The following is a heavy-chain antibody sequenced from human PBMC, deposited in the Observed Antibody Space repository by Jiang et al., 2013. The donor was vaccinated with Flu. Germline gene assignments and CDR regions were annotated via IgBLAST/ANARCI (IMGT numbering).Heavy chain of an antibody. V-gene: IGHV4-59*01. CDR3: ARFREGLWFGELFNYYYGMDV. D-gene: IGHD3-10*01. J-gene: IGHJ6*02. Sequence: LLKPSETLSLTCTVSGGSISSYYWSWIRQPPGKGLEWIGYIYYSGSTNYNPSLKSRVTISVDTSKNQFSLKLSSVTAADTAVYYCARFREGLWFGELFNYYYGMDVWGQGTTVTVSS. CDR1: GGSISSYY. CDR2: IYYSGST.